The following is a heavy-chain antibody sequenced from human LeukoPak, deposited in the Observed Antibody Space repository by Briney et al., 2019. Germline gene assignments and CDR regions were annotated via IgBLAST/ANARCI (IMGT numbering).Heavy chain of an antibody. CDR2: INPSGGST. Sequence: ASVKVSCKASGYTFTSYYMHWVRQAPGQGLEWMGIINPSGGSTSYAQKFQGRVTMTRDTSTSTVYMELSSLRSEDTAVYYCARGPRWLQPKYNWFDPWGQGTLVTVSS. V-gene: IGHV1-46*01. D-gene: IGHD5-24*01. J-gene: IGHJ5*02. CDR1: GYTFTSYY. CDR3: ARGPRWLQPKYNWFDP.